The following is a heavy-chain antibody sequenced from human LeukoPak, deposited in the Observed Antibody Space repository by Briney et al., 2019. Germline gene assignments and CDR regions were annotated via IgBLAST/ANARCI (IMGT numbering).Heavy chain of an antibody. V-gene: IGHV1-69*05. Sequence: SVKVSCKASGGTFSSYAISWVRQAPGQGLEWMGGIIPIFGTANYAQKFQGRVTITTDESTSTAYMELSSLRSEDTAVYYCAGTNVDTATAPRGYYYYYMDVWGKGTTVTVSS. CDR2: IIPIFGTA. D-gene: IGHD5-18*01. J-gene: IGHJ6*03. CDR1: GGTFSSYA. CDR3: AGTNVDTATAPRGYYYYYMDV.